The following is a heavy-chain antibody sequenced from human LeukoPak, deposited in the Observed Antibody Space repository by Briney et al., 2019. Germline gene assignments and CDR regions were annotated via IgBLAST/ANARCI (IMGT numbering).Heavy chain of an antibody. J-gene: IGHJ3*01. CDR2: LYTGGTT. CDR1: GFTVSSNY. D-gene: IGHD5-12*01. V-gene: IGHV3-66*01. Sequence: GGSLRLSCAASGFTVSSNYMTWVRQAPGKGLEWVSVLYTGGTTYYADSVKGRFTISRDDSKNTVYLDMNSLRAEDTAVYYCARAVDIVATTPFDLWGQGTMVTVSS. CDR3: ARAVDIVATTPFDL.